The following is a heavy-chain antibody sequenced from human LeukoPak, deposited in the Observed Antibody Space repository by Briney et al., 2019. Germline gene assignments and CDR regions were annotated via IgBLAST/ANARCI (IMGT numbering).Heavy chain of an antibody. CDR2: IIPIFGTA. Sequence: SVKVSCKASGGTFSSYAISWVRQAPGQGLEWMGGIIPIFGTANYAQKFQGRVTITADESTGTAYMELSSLRSEDTAVYYCATVYDSSGPFDYWGQGTLVTVSS. J-gene: IGHJ4*02. CDR1: GGTFSSYA. D-gene: IGHD3-22*01. V-gene: IGHV1-69*13. CDR3: ATVYDSSGPFDY.